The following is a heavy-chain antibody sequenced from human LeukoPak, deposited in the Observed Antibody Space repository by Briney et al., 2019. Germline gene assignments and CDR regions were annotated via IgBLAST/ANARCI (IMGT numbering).Heavy chain of an antibody. D-gene: IGHD6-6*01. CDR3: ARTSIAAREADY. J-gene: IGHJ4*02. CDR1: GITFSRYS. V-gene: IGHV3-64*01. CDR2: ISNSGGST. Sequence: GGSLRLSCAASGITFSRYSMHWVRQAPGKGLEYVSAISNSGGSTYYAKSVKGRFTISRDNSKNTLYLQMGSLRAEDMAVYYCARTSIAAREADYWGQGTPVTVSS.